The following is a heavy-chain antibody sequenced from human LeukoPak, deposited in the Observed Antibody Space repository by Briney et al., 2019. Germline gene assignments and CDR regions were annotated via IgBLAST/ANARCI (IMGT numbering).Heavy chain of an antibody. Sequence: SETLSLTCAVSGVSISSGGYSWSWIRQPPGKGLEWIGYIYHSGSTYYDPSLKGRVTISVDRSKNQFSLKLSSVTAADTAVYYCARDVFGIAAAPDFQPSILWGRGTLVTVSS. D-gene: IGHD6-13*01. CDR3: ARDVFGIAAAPDFQPSIL. V-gene: IGHV4-30-2*01. CDR1: GVSISSGGYS. J-gene: IGHJ2*01. CDR2: IYHSGST.